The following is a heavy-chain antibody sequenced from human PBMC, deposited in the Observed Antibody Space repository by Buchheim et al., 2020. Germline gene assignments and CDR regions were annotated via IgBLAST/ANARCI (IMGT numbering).Heavy chain of an antibody. Sequence: QVQLQESGPGLVKPSETLSLTCTVSGGSIRSYYWSWIRQPPGKGLEWIGNIFYSGSTNYNPSLKSRVTISVDTSKNQFSLKLSSVTAADTAVYYCARGSSSGWYPHWGQGTL. CDR1: GGSIRSYY. CDR3: ARGSSSGWYPH. V-gene: IGHV4-59*01. D-gene: IGHD6-19*01. J-gene: IGHJ4*02. CDR2: IFYSGST.